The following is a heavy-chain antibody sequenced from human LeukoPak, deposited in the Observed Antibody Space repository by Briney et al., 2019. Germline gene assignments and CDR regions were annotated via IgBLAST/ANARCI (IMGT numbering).Heavy chain of an antibody. CDR3: ARIPSDYYDFWSGYYDYYFDY. J-gene: IGHJ4*02. V-gene: IGHV4-38-2*01. CDR2: IYHSGST. Sequence: SETLSLTCAVSGYSISSGYNWGWLRQPPGKVLEWIGSIYHSGSTYYNPSLKSRVTISVDTSKNQFSLKLSSVTAADTAVYYCARIPSDYYDFWSGYYDYYFDYWGQGTLVTVSS. D-gene: IGHD3-3*01. CDR1: GYSISSGYN.